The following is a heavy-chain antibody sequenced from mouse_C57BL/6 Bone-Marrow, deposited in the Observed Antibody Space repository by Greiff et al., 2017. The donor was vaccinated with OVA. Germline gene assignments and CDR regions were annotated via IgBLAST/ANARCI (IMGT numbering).Heavy chain of an antibody. J-gene: IGHJ3*01. CDR3: ARSYDGCRFAY. V-gene: IGHV1-26*01. Sequence: EVQLQQSGPELVKPGASVKISCKASGYTFTDYYMNWVKQSHGKSLEWIGDINPNNGGTSYNQKFKGKATLTVDKSSSTAYMELRSLTSEDSAVYYCARSYDGCRFAYWGQGTLVTVSA. D-gene: IGHD2-3*01. CDR1: GYTFTDYY. CDR2: INPNNGGT.